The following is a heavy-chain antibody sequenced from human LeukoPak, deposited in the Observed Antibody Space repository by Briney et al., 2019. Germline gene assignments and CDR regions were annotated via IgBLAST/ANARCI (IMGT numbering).Heavy chain of an antibody. CDR1: GVPFSNYY. J-gene: IGHJ4*02. V-gene: IGHV4-34*01. D-gene: IGHD6-19*01. CDR2: INHSGYT. CDR3: TSAVAGHPD. Sequence: PSETLSLTCGVCGVPFSNYYWSWVRQSPTQGLEWIGEINHSGYTNYNPSLKSRVTMSIDTSKNQFSLKLTSVTAADAGVYYCTSAVAGHPDWGQGTLVTVSS.